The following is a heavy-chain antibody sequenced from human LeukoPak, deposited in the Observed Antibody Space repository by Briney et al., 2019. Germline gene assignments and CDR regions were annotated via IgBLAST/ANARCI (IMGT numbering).Heavy chain of an antibody. Sequence: GGSLRLSCAASGFTFTNYWMSWVRQPPGKGLEWVANIRHDESEIYYVDSVKGRFTISRDNAKTSLYLQMNSLRAEDTAVYYCARHLSGITGYTYGRGIDYWGQGTLVTVSS. CDR1: GFTFTNYW. J-gene: IGHJ4*02. CDR2: IRHDESEI. D-gene: IGHD5-18*01. V-gene: IGHV3-7*01. CDR3: ARHLSGITGYTYGRGIDY.